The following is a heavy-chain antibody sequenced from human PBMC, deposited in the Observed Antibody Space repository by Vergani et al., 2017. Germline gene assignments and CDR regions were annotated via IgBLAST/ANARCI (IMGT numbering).Heavy chain of an antibody. CDR2: ISYDGTQK. CDR3: ATKSXGTPGCRIVYFRE. V-gene: IGHV3-30*03. Sequence: QVHLVESGGGVVQPGRSLRLSCVVSGFTSSYYGMHWVRQAPGKGLEWVAVISYDGTQKYYADSVKGRFTISRDNSKSTLYLQMNSQRTEDTAVYYCATKSXGTPGCRIVYFREWGQGTLVTVSS. CDR1: GFTSSYYG. D-gene: IGHD1-1*01. J-gene: IGHJ1*01.